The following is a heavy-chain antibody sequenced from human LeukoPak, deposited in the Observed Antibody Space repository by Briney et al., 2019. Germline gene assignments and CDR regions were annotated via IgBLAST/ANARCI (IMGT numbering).Heavy chain of an antibody. D-gene: IGHD3-10*01. Sequence: GASVKVSCKVSGYTLTELSMHWVRQAPGRGLEWMGGFDPEDGETIYAQKFQGRVTITADESTSTAYMELSSLRSEDTAVYYCARDGYYGSGGHRSAWFDPWGQGTLVTVSS. CDR1: GYTLTELS. CDR3: ARDGYYGSGGHRSAWFDP. J-gene: IGHJ5*02. V-gene: IGHV1-24*01. CDR2: FDPEDGET.